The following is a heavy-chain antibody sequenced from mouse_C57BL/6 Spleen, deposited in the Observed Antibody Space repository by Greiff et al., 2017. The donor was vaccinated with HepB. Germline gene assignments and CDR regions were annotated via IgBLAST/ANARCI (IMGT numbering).Heavy chain of an antibody. CDR3: ARDGDYGKYFDY. D-gene: IGHD2-1*01. Sequence: VQLQQPGAELVKPGASVKMSCKASGYTFTGYWITWVKQRPGQGLEWIGDIYPGSGSTNYNEKFKSKATLTVDTSSSTAYMQLSSLTSEDSAVYYCARDGDYGKYFDYWGQGTTLTVSS. CDR1: GYTFTGYW. V-gene: IGHV1-55*01. J-gene: IGHJ2*01. CDR2: IYPGSGST.